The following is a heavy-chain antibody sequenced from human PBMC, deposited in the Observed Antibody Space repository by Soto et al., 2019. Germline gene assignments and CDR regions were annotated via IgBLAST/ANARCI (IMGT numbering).Heavy chain of an antibody. CDR3: AKDPHYGDPRFSGAFDI. CDR2: ISYDGSNK. J-gene: IGHJ3*02. CDR1: GFTVSSYG. Sequence: SLRICCASSGFTVSSYGMHWVRQAPGKGLEWVAVISYDGSNKYYANSVKGRFTISRDNSKNTLYLQMNSLRAEDTAVYYCAKDPHYGDPRFSGAFDIWGQGTMVTVSS. V-gene: IGHV3-30*18. D-gene: IGHD4-17*01.